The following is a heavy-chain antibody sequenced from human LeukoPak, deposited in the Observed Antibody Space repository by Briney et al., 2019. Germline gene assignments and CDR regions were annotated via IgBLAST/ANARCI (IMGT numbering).Heavy chain of an antibody. CDR1: GFTFSSYA. Sequence: PGGSLRLSCAASGFTFSSYAMSWVRQAPGKGLEWVSAISGSGGSTYYADSVKGRFTISRDNSKNTLFLQMNSLGAEDTAVYYCAKSGSGSHRFDYWGQGTLVTVSS. V-gene: IGHV3-23*01. CDR2: ISGSGGST. J-gene: IGHJ4*02. D-gene: IGHD3-10*01. CDR3: AKSGSGSHRFDY.